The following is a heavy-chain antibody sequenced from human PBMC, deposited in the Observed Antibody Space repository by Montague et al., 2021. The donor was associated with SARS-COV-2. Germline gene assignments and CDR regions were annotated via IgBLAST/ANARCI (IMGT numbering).Heavy chain of an antibody. CDR3: ARTAGTAYTGYYYYAMYV. J-gene: IGHJ6*02. D-gene: IGHD3-10*01. CDR2: IDWDDDK. Sequence: PALVKPTQTLTLTCTFSGFSLSTSGMCVSWIRQPPGKALEWLARIDWDDDKYYSTSLKTRLTISKDTSKNQVVLTMTNMDPVDTATYYCARTAGTAYTGYYYYAMYVWGQGTTVTVSS. CDR1: GFSLSTSGMC. V-gene: IGHV2-70*11.